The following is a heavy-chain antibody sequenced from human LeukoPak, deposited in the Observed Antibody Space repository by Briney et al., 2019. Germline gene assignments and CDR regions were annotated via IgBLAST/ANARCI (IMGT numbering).Heavy chain of an antibody. J-gene: IGHJ3*02. CDR1: RYTSTGYY. V-gene: IGHV1-2*02. Sequence: PSLYPSCTPSRYTSTGYYIHSVRRAPGPRLKWMGWIIPNIGCINYAQNFQGRVTMTRDTSISTDYMEVNSLRSVTTAVYYCARGRSYGSGSAGDFDIWGPGTVVTVSS. CDR3: ARGRSYGSGSAGDFDI. D-gene: IGHD3-10*01. CDR2: IIPNIGCI.